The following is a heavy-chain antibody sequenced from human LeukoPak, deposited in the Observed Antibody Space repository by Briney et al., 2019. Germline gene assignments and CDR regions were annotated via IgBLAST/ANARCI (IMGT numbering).Heavy chain of an antibody. J-gene: IGHJ6*03. CDR2: ISGSGGST. Sequence: PGGSLRLSCAASGFTFSSYGMSWVRQAPGKGLEWVSAISGSGGSTYYADSVKGRFTISRDNSKNTLYLQMNSLRAEDTAVYYCAKAAGGDYTYYMDVWGKGTTVTVSS. CDR1: GFTFSSYG. CDR3: AKAAGGDYTYYMDV. V-gene: IGHV3-23*01. D-gene: IGHD4-17*01.